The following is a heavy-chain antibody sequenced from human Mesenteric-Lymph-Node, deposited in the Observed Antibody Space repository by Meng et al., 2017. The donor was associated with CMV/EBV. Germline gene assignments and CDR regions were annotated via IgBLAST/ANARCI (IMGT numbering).Heavy chain of an antibody. CDR2: ISSSSSYI. Sequence: GGSLRLSCAASEFTFSHYTMKWVRQAPGKGQEWVSSISSSSSYIYYADSVKGRFTISRDNAKNSLYLQMNSLRAEDTAVYYCARDRGGYAYGYRPIDAFDIWGQGTMVTVSS. CDR1: EFTFSHYT. J-gene: IGHJ3*02. CDR3: ARDRGGYAYGYRPIDAFDI. V-gene: IGHV3-21*04. D-gene: IGHD5-12*01.